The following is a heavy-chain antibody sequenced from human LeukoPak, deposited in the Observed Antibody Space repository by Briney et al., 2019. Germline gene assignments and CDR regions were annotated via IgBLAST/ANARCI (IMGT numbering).Heavy chain of an antibody. CDR1: GFTFSSYA. J-gene: IGHJ5*02. CDR2: ISYDGSNK. Sequence: GRSLRLSCAASGFTFSSYAMHWVRQAPGKGLEWVAVISYDGSNKYYADSVKGRLTISRDNSKNTLYLQMNSLRAEDTAVYYWARKKIQLWLNNWFDPWGQGTLVTVSS. V-gene: IGHV3-30*04. CDR3: ARKKIQLWLNNWFDP. D-gene: IGHD5-18*01.